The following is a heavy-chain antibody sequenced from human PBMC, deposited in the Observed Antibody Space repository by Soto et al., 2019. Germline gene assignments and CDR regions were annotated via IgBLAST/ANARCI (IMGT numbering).Heavy chain of an antibody. CDR3: ATVFLGGTRDQRFDP. J-gene: IGHJ5*02. Sequence: ASVKVSCKVSGYTLTELSMHWVRQAPGKGLEWMGGFDPEDGETIYAQKFQGRVTMNEDTSTDTAYMELSSLRSEDTAVYYCATVFLGGTRDQRFDPWGQGTLVTVSS. V-gene: IGHV1-24*01. CDR2: FDPEDGET. D-gene: IGHD3-16*01. CDR1: GYTLTELS.